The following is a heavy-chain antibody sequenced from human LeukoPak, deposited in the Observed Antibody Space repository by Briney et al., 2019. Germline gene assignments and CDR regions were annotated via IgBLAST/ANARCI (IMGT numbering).Heavy chain of an antibody. D-gene: IGHD2-8*02. V-gene: IGHV3-72*01. CDR3: VNVMVVPVGQRFVY. CDR1: GFTFSDHY. J-gene: IGHJ4*02. CDR2: IRSKANGYTT. Sequence: GGSLSLSCVASGFTFSDHYMDWVRQAPGKGLEWVGRIRSKANGYTTEYAASVKGRFTISRDDSKNSLYLQMNSLKTEDTALYYCVNVMVVPVGQRFVYWGQGALLTVSS.